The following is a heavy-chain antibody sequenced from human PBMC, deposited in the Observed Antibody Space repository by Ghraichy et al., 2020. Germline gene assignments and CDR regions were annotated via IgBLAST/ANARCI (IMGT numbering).Heavy chain of an antibody. Sequence: GESLNISCAASGFTFSSYAMSWVRQAPGKGLEWVSAISGSGGSTYYADSVKGRFTISRDNSKNTLYLQMNSLRAEDTAVYYCAKSKLGIAVAGSGYWGQGTLVTVSS. D-gene: IGHD6-19*01. J-gene: IGHJ4*02. CDR2: ISGSGGST. CDR1: GFTFSSYA. CDR3: AKSKLGIAVAGSGY. V-gene: IGHV3-23*01.